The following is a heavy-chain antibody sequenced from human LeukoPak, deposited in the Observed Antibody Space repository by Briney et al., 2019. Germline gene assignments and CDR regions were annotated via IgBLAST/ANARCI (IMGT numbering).Heavy chain of an antibody. CDR3: ARDRFYYSSGC. V-gene: IGHV3-20*04. J-gene: IGHJ4*02. D-gene: IGHD6-25*01. Sequence: GGSLRLSCAASGFTFDDYGMSWVRQAPGKGLEWVSDINWNGGSTGYADSVKGRITISRDNAKNSLYLQMNSLRAEDTAVYYCARDRFYYSSGCWGQGTLVTVSS. CDR1: GFTFDDYG. CDR2: INWNGGST.